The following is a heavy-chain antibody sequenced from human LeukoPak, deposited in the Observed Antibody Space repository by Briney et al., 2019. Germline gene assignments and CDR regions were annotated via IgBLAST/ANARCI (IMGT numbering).Heavy chain of an antibody. Sequence: GESLKISCKGSGYSFTTYWIGWVRQMPGKGLEWMGIIFPGDSETIYSPSFQGQVTISADKYISTAYLQWRSLKASDTAMYYCATSESQTRFDYWGQGTLVTASS. CDR3: ATSESQTRFDY. CDR2: IFPGDSET. J-gene: IGHJ4*02. CDR1: GYSFTTYW. D-gene: IGHD1/OR15-1a*01. V-gene: IGHV5-51*01.